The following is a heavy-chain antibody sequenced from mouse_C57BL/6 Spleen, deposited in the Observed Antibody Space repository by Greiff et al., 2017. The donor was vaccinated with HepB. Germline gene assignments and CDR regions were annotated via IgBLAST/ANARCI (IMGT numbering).Heavy chain of an antibody. CDR3: ARGGIYYDYFDY. CDR1: GYTFTDYY. D-gene: IGHD2-4*01. Sequence: VQLQQSGAELVRPGASVKLSCKASGYTFTDYYINWVKQRPGQGLEWIARIYPGSGNTYYNEKFKGKATLTAEKSSSTAYMQLSSLTSEDSAVYFCARGGIYYDYFDYWGQGTTLTVSS. J-gene: IGHJ2*01. CDR2: IYPGSGNT. V-gene: IGHV1-76*01.